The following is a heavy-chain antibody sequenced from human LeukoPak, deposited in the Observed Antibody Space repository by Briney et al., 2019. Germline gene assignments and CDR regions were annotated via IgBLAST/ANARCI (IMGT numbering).Heavy chain of an antibody. CDR2: ISSSGSTI. Sequence: PAGSLRLSCAASGFTFSSYEMNWVRQAPGKGLEWVSYISSSGSTIDYGDAVKGRFTISSDNAKNSLYLQMNSLRAEDTAVYYCARESGRFNFDYWGQGTLVTVSS. J-gene: IGHJ4*02. CDR1: GFTFSSYE. V-gene: IGHV3-48*03. D-gene: IGHD1-26*01. CDR3: ARESGRFNFDY.